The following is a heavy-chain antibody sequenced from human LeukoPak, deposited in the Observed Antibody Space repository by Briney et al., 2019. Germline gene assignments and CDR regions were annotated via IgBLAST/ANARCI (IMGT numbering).Heavy chain of an antibody. J-gene: IGHJ4*02. CDR2: INSDGSTT. CDR3: VSSHFDY. CDR1: GFTFSNYW. D-gene: IGHD5/OR15-5a*01. V-gene: IGHV3-74*01. Sequence: GGSLRLSCAVSGFTFSNYWMHWVRQAPGKGLVWVSRINSDGSTTHYVDSVKGRFTISRDDAKNTPFLQMNSLRAEDTAVYYCVSSHFDYWGQGALVTVSS.